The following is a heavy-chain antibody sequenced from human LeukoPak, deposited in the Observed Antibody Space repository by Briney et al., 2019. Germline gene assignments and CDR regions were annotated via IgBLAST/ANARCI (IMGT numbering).Heavy chain of an antibody. CDR3: EQGGGTGTTYFDY. Sequence: SETLSLTCTVSGGSISSYYWSWIRQPPGKGLEWIGYIYTSGSTNYTPSLKSRVTISVDTSKNQFSLELSSGTAADTAVYYCEQGGGTGTTYFDYWGQGTLVTVSS. CDR2: IYTSGST. CDR1: GGSISSYY. V-gene: IGHV4-4*09. J-gene: IGHJ4*02. D-gene: IGHD1-7*01.